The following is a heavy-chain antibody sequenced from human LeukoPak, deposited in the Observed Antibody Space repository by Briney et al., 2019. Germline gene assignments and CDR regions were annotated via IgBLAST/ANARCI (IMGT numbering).Heavy chain of an antibody. J-gene: IGHJ5*02. CDR3: ARSSGGSGRWGDNWFDP. CDR1: GYTFTGYY. V-gene: IGHV1-2*02. CDR2: INPNSGGT. Sequence: ASVKVSCKASGYTFTGYYIHWVRQAPGQGLEWMGWINPNSGGTNYAQKFQGRVTMTRDTPISTAYMELSRLTSDDTAVYYCARSSGGSGRWGDNWFDPWGQGTLVTVSS. D-gene: IGHD3-10*01.